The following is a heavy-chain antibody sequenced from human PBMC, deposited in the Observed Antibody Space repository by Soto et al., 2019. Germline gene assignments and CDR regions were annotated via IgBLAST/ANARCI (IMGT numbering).Heavy chain of an antibody. CDR1: GGTFSSYA. D-gene: IGHD3-3*01. CDR2: IIPIFGTA. Sequence: QVQLVQSGAEVKKPESSVKVSCKASGGTFSSYAISWVREAPGQGLEWMGGIIPIFGTANYAQKFQGRVTITADESTSTAYMELSSLRSEDTAVYYCARRPPGRVEWLLFDYWGQGTLVTVSS. J-gene: IGHJ4*02. V-gene: IGHV1-69*01. CDR3: ARRPPGRVEWLLFDY.